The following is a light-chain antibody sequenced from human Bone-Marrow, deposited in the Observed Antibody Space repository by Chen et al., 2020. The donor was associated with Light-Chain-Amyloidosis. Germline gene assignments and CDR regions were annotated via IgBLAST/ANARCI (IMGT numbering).Light chain of an antibody. CDR1: TSNIGTNY. CDR2: RNN. Sequence: QSVLTQPPSASGTPGQRVTISCSGSTSNIGTNYVYWYHQLPGTAPKPLLYRNNRRPSGVPDRFSGSKAGTAASLAIGGLRSEDEADYFCAAWDDGLGAVVFGGGTKLTVL. J-gene: IGLJ2*01. V-gene: IGLV1-47*01. CDR3: AAWDDGLGAVV.